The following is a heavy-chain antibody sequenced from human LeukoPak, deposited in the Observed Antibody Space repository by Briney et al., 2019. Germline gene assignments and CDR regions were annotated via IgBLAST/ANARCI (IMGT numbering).Heavy chain of an antibody. Sequence: GGSLRLSCAASGFTFSKYWMLWVRQAPGKGLESVSGINTDGTVTTYADSVKGRFTVSRDNADNTMFLQMNSVRDEDTAVHYCATKQWLAPPPDSWGQGTPVTVSS. V-gene: IGHV3-74*01. CDR3: ATKQWLAPPPDS. J-gene: IGHJ4*02. D-gene: IGHD6-19*01. CDR2: INTDGTVT. CDR1: GFTFSKYW.